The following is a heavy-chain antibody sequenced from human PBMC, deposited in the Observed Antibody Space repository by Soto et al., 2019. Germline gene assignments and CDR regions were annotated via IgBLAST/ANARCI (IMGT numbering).Heavy chain of an antibody. Sequence: QVQLVQSGAEVKKPGSSVKVSCKASGGTFSRYTISWVRQAPGQGLEWMGRIIPILGIANYAQKFQGRVTITADKSTSTAYMELSSLRSEDTAVYYCAREGSYYYDSSGYYSDYWGQGTLVTVSS. V-gene: IGHV1-69*08. J-gene: IGHJ4*02. D-gene: IGHD3-22*01. CDR3: AREGSYYYDSSGYYSDY. CDR1: GGTFSRYT. CDR2: IIPILGIA.